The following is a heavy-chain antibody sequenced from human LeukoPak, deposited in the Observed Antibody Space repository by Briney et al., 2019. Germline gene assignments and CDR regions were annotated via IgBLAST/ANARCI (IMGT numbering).Heavy chain of an antibody. D-gene: IGHD5-24*01. CDR2: IYYSGST. V-gene: IGHV4-59*01. CDR3: ARDRGLEYFDY. Sequence: PSETLSLTCTVFGGSISSYYWSWIRQPPGKGLEWIGYIYYSGSTNYNPSLKSRVTISVDTSKNQFSLKLSSVTAADTAVYYCARDRGLEYFDYWGQGTLVTVSS. CDR1: GGSISSYY. J-gene: IGHJ4*02.